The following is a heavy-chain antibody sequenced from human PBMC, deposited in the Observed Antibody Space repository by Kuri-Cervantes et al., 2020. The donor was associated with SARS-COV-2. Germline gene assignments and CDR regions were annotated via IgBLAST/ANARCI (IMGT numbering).Heavy chain of an antibody. CDR2: ISSSGSTI. CDR3: ARGAHDYYYYGMDV. V-gene: IGHV3-11*01. J-gene: IGHJ6*02. CDR1: GFTFSDYY. Sequence: GESLKISCAASGFTFSDYYMSWIRQAPGKGLEWVSYISSSGSTIYYADSVKGRFTISRDNAKNSLYLQMNSLRAEDTAVYYCARGAHDYYYYGMDVWSQGTTVTVSS.